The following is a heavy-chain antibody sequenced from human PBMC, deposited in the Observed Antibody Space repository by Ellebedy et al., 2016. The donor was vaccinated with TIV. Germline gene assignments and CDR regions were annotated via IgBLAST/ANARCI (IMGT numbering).Heavy chain of an antibody. CDR2: IYYSGST. D-gene: IGHD3-22*01. CDR3: ARDRSYYYDSSGFDY. J-gene: IGHJ4*02. Sequence: MPSETLSLTCTVSGGSISSYYWSWIRQPPGKGLEWIGYIYYSGSTNYNPSLKSRVTISVDTSKNQFSLKLSSVTAADTAVYYCARDRSYYYDSSGFDYWGQGTLVTVSS. CDR1: GGSISSYY. V-gene: IGHV4-59*01.